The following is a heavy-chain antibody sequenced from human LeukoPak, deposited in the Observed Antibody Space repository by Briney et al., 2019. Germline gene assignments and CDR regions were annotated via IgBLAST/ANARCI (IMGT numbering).Heavy chain of an antibody. CDR2: VNRDGSET. V-gene: IGHV3-7*03. Sequence: GGSLRLSCAASGFALSSHGMTWVRQVPGRGPEWVANVNRDGSETYYLDSAKGRFTISKDNAKNSLYLQMNSLRAEDTALYHCARNNGMDVWGQGTTVIVSS. CDR1: GFALSSHG. J-gene: IGHJ6*02. CDR3: ARNNGMDV.